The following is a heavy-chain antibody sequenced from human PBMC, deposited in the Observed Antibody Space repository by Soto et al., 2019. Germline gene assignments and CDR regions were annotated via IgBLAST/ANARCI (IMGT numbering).Heavy chain of an antibody. CDR2: ISYDGGNK. CDR3: AKEWVYDSSGWSFDY. V-gene: IGHV3-30*18. J-gene: IGHJ4*02. CDR1: GFTFHDYG. D-gene: IGHD3-22*01. Sequence: GGSLRLSCAASGFTFHDYGMHWVRQAPGKGLEWVAVISYDGGNKIYADFVKGRITISRDNSKDKLYLQMNSLRTEDTAVYYCAKEWVYDSSGWSFDYWGQGTLVTVSS.